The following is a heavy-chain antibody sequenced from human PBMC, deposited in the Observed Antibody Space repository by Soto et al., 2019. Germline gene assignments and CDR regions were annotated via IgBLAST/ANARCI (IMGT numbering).Heavy chain of an antibody. V-gene: IGHV1-18*01. J-gene: IGHJ6*02. D-gene: IGHD6-19*01. CDR1: GYTFTSYG. Sequence: ASVKVSCKASGYTFTSYGISWVRQAPGQGLEWMGWISAYNGNTNYAQKLQGRVTMTTDTSTSTAYMELRSLRSDGTAVYYCARDSGAYSSGWSYYYYYGMDVWGQGTTVTVSS. CDR3: ARDSGAYSSGWSYYYYYGMDV. CDR2: ISAYNGNT.